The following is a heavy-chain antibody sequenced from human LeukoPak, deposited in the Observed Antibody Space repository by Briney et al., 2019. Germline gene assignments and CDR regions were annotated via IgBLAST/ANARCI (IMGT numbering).Heavy chain of an antibody. Sequence: GGSLRLSCAASGFTFSDCGMYWVRQAPGKGLEHVSGISSNGIYTYYANSVKGRFTISRDNSKNTLYLQMGSLRAEDMAVYYCARGPTVITFNAFDVWGQGTMVTVSS. CDR1: GFTFSDCG. J-gene: IGHJ3*01. CDR3: ARGPTVITFNAFDV. CDR2: ISSNGIYT. V-gene: IGHV3-64*01. D-gene: IGHD4-17*01.